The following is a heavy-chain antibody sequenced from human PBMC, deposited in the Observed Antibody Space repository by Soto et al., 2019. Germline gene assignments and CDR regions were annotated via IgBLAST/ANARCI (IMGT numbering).Heavy chain of an antibody. CDR1: GFTFSDYA. J-gene: IGHJ6*02. CDR3: AAPRDEYGSGVSWFTYGMDI. V-gene: IGHV3-23*01. D-gene: IGHD3-10*01. CDR2: LDGAGGST. Sequence: GGSLRLSCLASGFTFSDYAMTWVRHVPGRGLEWVASLDGAGGSTYYADSVRGRFTISRDNSQNTLFLQMKRLTVDDTAIYYCAAPRDEYGSGVSWFTYGMDIWGQGXTVTVS.